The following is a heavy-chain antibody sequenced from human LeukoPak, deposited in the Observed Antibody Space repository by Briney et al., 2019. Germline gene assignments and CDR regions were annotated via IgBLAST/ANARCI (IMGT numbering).Heavy chain of an antibody. CDR1: GGSISSSSYY. J-gene: IGHJ6*03. Sequence: SETLSLTCTVSGGSISSSSYYWGWIRQPPGKGLEWIGSIYYSGSTYYNPSLKSRVTISVDTSKNQFSLKLSSVTAADTAVYYCARGYRRITIFGVVTQYYMDVWGKGTTVTVSS. D-gene: IGHD3-3*01. V-gene: IGHV4-39*07. CDR2: IYYSGST. CDR3: ARGYRRITIFGVVTQYYMDV.